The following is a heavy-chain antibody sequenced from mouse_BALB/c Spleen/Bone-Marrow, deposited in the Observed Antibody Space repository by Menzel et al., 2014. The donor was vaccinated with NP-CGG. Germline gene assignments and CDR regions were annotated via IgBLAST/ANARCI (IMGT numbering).Heavy chain of an antibody. Sequence: EVQLQQSGGGLVQPGGSMRLSCSASGFTFSDTWMDWVRQSPEKGLEWVVEIRTKVDNHAAYSAESVKGRFAISRDDSKSSVYLQMNNLRAEDTGINYCTPHGSFAYWGQGTLVTVSA. CDR1: GFTFSDTW. D-gene: IGHD2-2*01. CDR3: TPHGSFAY. V-gene: IGHV6-6*01. J-gene: IGHJ3*01. CDR2: IRTKVDNHAA.